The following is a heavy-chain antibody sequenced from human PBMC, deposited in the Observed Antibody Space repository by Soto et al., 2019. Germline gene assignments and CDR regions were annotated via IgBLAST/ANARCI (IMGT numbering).Heavy chain of an antibody. D-gene: IGHD2-2*01. CDR3: ARADVVVPAARFYYYCYGMNV. V-gene: IGHV1-69*13. Sequence: SVKVSCKASGGTFSSYAISWVRQAPGQGLEWMGGIIPIFGTANYAQKFQGRVTITADESTSTAYMELSSLRSEVTAVYYCARADVVVPAARFYYYCYGMNVWGRVTTVTVSS. J-gene: IGHJ6*02. CDR1: GGTFSSYA. CDR2: IIPIFGTA.